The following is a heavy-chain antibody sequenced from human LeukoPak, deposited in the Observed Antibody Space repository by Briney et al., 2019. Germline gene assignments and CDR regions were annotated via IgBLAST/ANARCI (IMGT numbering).Heavy chain of an antibody. Sequence: GGSLRLSCAASGFTFSSYSLNWVRQAPGKGLEWVSSISTSSSYIYYADSVKGRFTISRDNAKNSLSLQMNSLRAEDTTVYYCVREIIRLGQDDYFDYWGQGTLVTVSS. J-gene: IGHJ4*02. CDR2: ISTSSSYI. CDR3: VREIIRLGQDDYFDY. CDR1: GFTFSSYS. V-gene: IGHV3-21*01. D-gene: IGHD3-3*02.